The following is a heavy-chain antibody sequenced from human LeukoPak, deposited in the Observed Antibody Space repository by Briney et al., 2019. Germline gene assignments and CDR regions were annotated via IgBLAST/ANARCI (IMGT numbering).Heavy chain of an antibody. CDR1: GFTFSSYS. D-gene: IGHD5-24*01. J-gene: IGHJ4*02. Sequence: GGSLRLSCAASGFTFSSYSMNWVRQAPGKGLEWVSGISPSGDIKYYVDSVKGRFTVSRDNSKNTLYQQINSLRDEDTAVYYCAKDDAWLQYNDWGQGTLVTVSS. CDR2: ISPSGDIK. CDR3: AKDDAWLQYND. V-gene: IGHV3-23*01.